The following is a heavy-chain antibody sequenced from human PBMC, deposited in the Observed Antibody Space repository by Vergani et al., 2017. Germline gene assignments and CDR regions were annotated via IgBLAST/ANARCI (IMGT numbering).Heavy chain of an antibody. CDR2: IRFDGSNK. Sequence: VQLLESGGALVQPGGSLRLSCAASGLTFSTCGMHWVRQAPGKGLEWVAFIRFDGSNKYYGDSVNGRFIISRDNSKNTVDLRMNSLRTDDTAIYYCAKDRPTNMFRGAYGMDVWGQGP. V-gene: IGHV3-30*02. CDR1: GLTFSTCG. CDR3: AKDRPTNMFRGAYGMDV. J-gene: IGHJ6*02. D-gene: IGHD3-10*01.